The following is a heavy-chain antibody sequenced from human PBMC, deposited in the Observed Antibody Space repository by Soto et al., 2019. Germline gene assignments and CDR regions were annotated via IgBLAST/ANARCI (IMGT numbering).Heavy chain of an antibody. D-gene: IGHD3-10*01. J-gene: IGHJ5*02. CDR3: AHRRPPSMVRGVHIDNWFDP. CDR2: IYWDDDK. Sequence: QITLKESGPTLVKPTQTLTLTCTFSGFSLSTSGVGVGWIRQPPGKALEWLALIYWDDDKRYSPSLKSRLTITKDTSXXQXVXXMTNMDPVDTATYYCAHRRPPSMVRGVHIDNWFDPWGQGTLVTVSS. V-gene: IGHV2-5*02. CDR1: GFSLSTSGVG.